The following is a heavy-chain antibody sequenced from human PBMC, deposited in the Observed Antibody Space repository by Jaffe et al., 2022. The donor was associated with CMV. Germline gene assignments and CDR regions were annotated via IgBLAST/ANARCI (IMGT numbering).Heavy chain of an antibody. D-gene: IGHD6-19*01. Sequence: QLLLQDSGPGLVKPSETLSLTCTVSGGSISSITYYWGWIRQPPGKGLEWIGSMYYSGNTNYNPSLKSRVTMSLDTSKNLFSLKLNSVTAADTAVYYCARHSIGWTGRWAYWGQGTLVTVSS. CDR3: ARHSIGWTGRWAY. V-gene: IGHV4-39*01. CDR2: MYYSGNT. CDR1: GGSISSITYY. J-gene: IGHJ4*02.